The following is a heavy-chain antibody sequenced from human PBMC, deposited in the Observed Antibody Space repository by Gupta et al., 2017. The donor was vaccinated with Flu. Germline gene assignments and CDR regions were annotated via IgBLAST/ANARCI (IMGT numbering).Heavy chain of an antibody. CDR2: ISNDGVTA. CDR3: ARGLIAGSCGVGLDY. V-gene: IGHV3-74*01. J-gene: IGHJ4*02. D-gene: IGHD6-6*01. Sequence: YWMHWVRQVPGKGLVWVARISNDGVTAHYADSVKGRFTISRDNAENTLYLQMNSLRGEDVAVYYCARGLIAGSCGVGLDYWGQGALVTVSS. CDR1: YW.